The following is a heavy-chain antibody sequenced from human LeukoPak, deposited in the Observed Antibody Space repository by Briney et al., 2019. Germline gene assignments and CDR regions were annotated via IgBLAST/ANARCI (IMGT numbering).Heavy chain of an antibody. Sequence: PGGFLRLSCAASGFTVSSNYMSWVRQAPGKGLEWVSVIYSVGSTYYADSVKGRFTISRHNSKNTLYLQMNSLRAEDTAVYYCARVSGYSYGSYYYYYYGMDVWGQGTTVTVSS. D-gene: IGHD5-18*01. CDR3: ARVSGYSYGSYYYYYYGMDV. CDR2: IYSVGST. V-gene: IGHV3-53*04. CDR1: GFTVSSNY. J-gene: IGHJ6*02.